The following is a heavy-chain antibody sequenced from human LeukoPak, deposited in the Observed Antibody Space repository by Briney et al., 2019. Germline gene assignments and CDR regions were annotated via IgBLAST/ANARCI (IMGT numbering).Heavy chain of an antibody. CDR3: ARDHGDYTSYFDY. CDR1: GYIFSSYT. CDR2: ICGSSSYI. V-gene: IGHV3-21*01. J-gene: IGHJ4*02. Sequence: GGSLRLSCAPPGYIFSSYTMNWVRDAPEKGLEWVSCICGSSSYIYYADSVKGRFTISRDKAKNSLYLQKNSLRAEDTAVYFCARDHGDYTSYFDYWGEGSLVTVSS. D-gene: IGHD4-17*01.